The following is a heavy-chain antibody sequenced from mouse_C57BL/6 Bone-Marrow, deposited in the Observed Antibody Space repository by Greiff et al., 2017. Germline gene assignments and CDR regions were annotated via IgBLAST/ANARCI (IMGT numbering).Heavy chain of an antibody. V-gene: IGHV10-1*01. J-gene: IGHJ3*01. CDR1: GFSFNTYA. CDR2: IRSKSNNYAT. D-gene: IGHD2-4*01. CDR3: VRHADYSFAY. Sequence: DVKLVESGGGLVQPKGSLKLSCAASGFSFNTYAMNWVRHAPGQGLEWVARIRSKSNNYATYYADSVKDRFTISRDDSESMLYLQMNNLKTEDTAMYYCVRHADYSFAYWGQGTLVTVSA.